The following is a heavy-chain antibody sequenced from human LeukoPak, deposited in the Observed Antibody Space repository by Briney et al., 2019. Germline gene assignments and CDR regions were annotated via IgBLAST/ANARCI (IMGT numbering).Heavy chain of an antibody. Sequence: GGSLRLSCAASGFTFSSYSMNWVRQAPGKGLEWVSSISSSSSYIYYADSVKGRFTISRDNAKNSLYLQMNSLRAEDTAVYYCARNKPVVTPLRHYYYMDVWGKGATVTISS. CDR1: GFTFSSYS. V-gene: IGHV3-21*04. CDR2: ISSSSSYI. D-gene: IGHD4-23*01. CDR3: ARNKPVVTPLRHYYYMDV. J-gene: IGHJ6*03.